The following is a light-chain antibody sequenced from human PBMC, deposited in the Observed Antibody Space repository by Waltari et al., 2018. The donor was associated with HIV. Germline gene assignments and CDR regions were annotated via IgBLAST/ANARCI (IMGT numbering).Light chain of an antibody. CDR1: RRVSRN. Sequence: EGVMTHSPATRSVSPGERAALARRASRRVSRNLAWYQKKPCQPSLLLLYAASTRASGVPVRSSGHGYGTDFNLTISSLQSEDFAVYYCEQDDDWPRPFGQGPRVEI. V-gene: IGKV3-15*01. J-gene: IGKJ1*01. CDR3: EQDDDWPRP. CDR2: AAS.